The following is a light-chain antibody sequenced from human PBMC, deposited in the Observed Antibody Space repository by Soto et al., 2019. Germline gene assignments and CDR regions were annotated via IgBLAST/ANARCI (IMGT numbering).Light chain of an antibody. CDR3: QQYNTVIRT. Sequence: DIQMTQSPSTLSASVGDRVTITCRASQSISSWLAWYQQKPGKAPKLLIYDASSLESGVPSRFSGSGSGTEFTLTISSLQPDDFATYYCQQYNTVIRTFGQGTKVEIK. CDR2: DAS. J-gene: IGKJ1*01. V-gene: IGKV1-5*01. CDR1: QSISSW.